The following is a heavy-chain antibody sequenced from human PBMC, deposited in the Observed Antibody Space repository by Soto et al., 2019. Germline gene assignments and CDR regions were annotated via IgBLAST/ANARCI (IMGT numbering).Heavy chain of an antibody. CDR1: GGSISSYD. D-gene: IGHD6-13*01. CDR3: ARVRGPAIAAAGTGWFDP. J-gene: IGHJ5*02. CDR2: IYYSGST. Sequence: SETLSLTCTVSGGSISSYDWSWIRQPPGKGLEWIGYIYYSGSTNYNPSLKSRVTISVDTSKNQFSLKLSSVTAADTAVYYCARVRGPAIAAAGTGWFDPWGQGTLVTVSS. V-gene: IGHV4-59*01.